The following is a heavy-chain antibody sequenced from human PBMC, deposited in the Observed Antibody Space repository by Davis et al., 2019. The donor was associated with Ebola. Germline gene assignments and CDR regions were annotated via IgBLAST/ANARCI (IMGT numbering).Heavy chain of an antibody. V-gene: IGHV4-30-2*06. CDR3: AREVRVVVITAYYFDY. CDR1: GGSITSGNYT. CDR2: IYHTGLT. D-gene: IGHD3-22*01. Sequence: PSETLSLTCTVSGGSITSGNYTWSWIRQSPEKGLDWIGYIYHTGLTSYTPSLKGRVAISMDKSKNQFSLRLNSMTAADTAVYYCAREVRVVVITAYYFDYWGQGNLVTVSS. J-gene: IGHJ4*02.